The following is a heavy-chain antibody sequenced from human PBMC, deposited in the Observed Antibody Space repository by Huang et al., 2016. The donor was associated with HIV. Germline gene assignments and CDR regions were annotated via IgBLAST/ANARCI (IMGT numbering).Heavy chain of an antibody. J-gene: IGHJ3*02. CDR3: ARNSIFGVVSGSANAFDI. Sequence: QVQLVVSGGGLVKPGGSLRLSCAASGFTFRACDIDWLRDAPGDGFEWLSDISSSGRIIFYAGPVTGRFPISREDAKKALLLQMNSLRAEDTAVYYCARNSIFGVVSGSANAFDIWGQGTMVTVSS. CDR2: ISSSGRII. D-gene: IGHD3-3*01. V-gene: IGHV3-11*04. CDR1: GFTFRACD.